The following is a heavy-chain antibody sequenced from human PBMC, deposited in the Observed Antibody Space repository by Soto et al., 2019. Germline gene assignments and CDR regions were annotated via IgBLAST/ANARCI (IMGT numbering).Heavy chain of an antibody. Sequence: QVQLQESGPGLVKPSETLSLTCTVSGGSINNYYWVWMRQSPGKGLEWSGYIYYSGHTDYNRSLLGGVPISVDTTKNQFSLKLDSVSAAVTAVDYCARRNEGMDVCGKGTTVTVSS. D-gene: IGHD1-1*01. CDR2: IYYSGHT. CDR3: ARRNEGMDV. CDR1: GGSINNYY. V-gene: IGHV4-59*01. J-gene: IGHJ6*03.